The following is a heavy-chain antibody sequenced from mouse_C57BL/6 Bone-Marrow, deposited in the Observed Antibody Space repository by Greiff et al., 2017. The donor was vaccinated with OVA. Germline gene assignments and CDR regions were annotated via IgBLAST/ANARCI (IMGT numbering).Heavy chain of an antibody. CDR1: GYTFTSHW. CDR3: ARLDYYGSSYDY. Sequence: QVQLQQSGPELVRPGASVKISCKAPGYTFTSHWMPWVRQRPGQGLEWIGEIFPGSGSTYYTEKVKGKATLPVDTSSSTAYMQLSSLTSEDSAVYFCARLDYYGSSYDYWGQGTTLTVSS. CDR2: IFPGSGST. V-gene: IGHV1-56*01. J-gene: IGHJ2*01. D-gene: IGHD1-1*01.